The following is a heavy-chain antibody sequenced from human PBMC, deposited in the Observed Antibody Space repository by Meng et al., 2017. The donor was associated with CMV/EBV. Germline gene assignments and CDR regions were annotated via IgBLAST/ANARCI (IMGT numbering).Heavy chain of an antibody. D-gene: IGHD4-17*01. CDR3: ASSNYGLHYYGMDV. CDR1: GGTFSSYA. CDR2: IIPIFGTA. J-gene: IGHJ6*02. V-gene: IGHV1-69*05. Sequence: SVKVSCKASGGTFSSYAISWVRQAPGQGLEWMGGIIPIFGTANYAQKFQGRVTITTDESTSTAYMELSSLRSEDTAVYYCASSNYGLHYYGMDVWGQGTTVTVSS.